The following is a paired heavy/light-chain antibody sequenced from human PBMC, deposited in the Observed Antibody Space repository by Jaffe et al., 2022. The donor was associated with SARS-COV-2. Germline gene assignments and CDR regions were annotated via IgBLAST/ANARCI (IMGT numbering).Heavy chain of an antibody. J-gene: IGHJ6*03. CDR1: GFSLSTSGVG. D-gene: IGHD5-12*01. V-gene: IGHV2-5*02. Sequence: QITLRESGPALVKPTQTLTLTCTFSGFSLSTSGVGVGWIRQPPGKALEWLALLYWDDDKRYSPSLKSRLTITKDTSKNQVVLTMTNVDPVDTATYYCAHSRRRDGYNLYYYYMDVWGKGTTVTVSS. CDR3: AHSRRRDGYNLYYYYMDV. CDR2: LYWDDDK.
Light chain of an antibody. V-gene: IGLV1-40*01. CDR2: GNI. Sequence: QSVLTQPPSVSGAPGQRVTISCTGRSSNIGAFDVHWYQQLPGTAPKLLIHGNINRPSGVPDRFSASKSGTSASLAISGLQAGDEADYYCLSYDGSLSGWVFGGGTKLTVL. CDR1: SSNIGAFD. J-gene: IGLJ3*02. CDR3: LSYDGSLSGWV.